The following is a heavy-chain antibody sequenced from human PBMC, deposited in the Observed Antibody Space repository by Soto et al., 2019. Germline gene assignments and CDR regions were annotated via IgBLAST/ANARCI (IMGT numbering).Heavy chain of an antibody. CDR2: ISSSGSTI. V-gene: IGHV3-11*01. D-gene: IGHD6-6*01. CDR1: GFTFSDYY. J-gene: IGHJ6*03. CDR3: ARDIAARPIGEYYMDV. Sequence: GGSLRLSCAASGFTFSDYYMSWIRQAPGKGLEWVSYISSSGSTIYYADSVKGRFTISRDNAKNSLYLQMNSLRAEDTAVYYCARDIAARPIGEYYMDVWGKGTTVTVSS.